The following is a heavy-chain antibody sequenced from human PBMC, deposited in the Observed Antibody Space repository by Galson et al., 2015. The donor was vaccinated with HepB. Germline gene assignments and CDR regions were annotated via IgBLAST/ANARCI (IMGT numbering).Heavy chain of an antibody. D-gene: IGHD6-13*01. J-gene: IGHJ5*02. CDR3: AKDRAAAGTPPDH. CDR1: GFTFDNYA. CDR2: IGGSGFNT. Sequence: SLRLSCAASGFTFDNYAMSWVRQAPGKGLEWVSAIGGSGFNTYYADSLKGRVPLSREKSKKTPYLQMNSLRVEDTAVYYCAKDRAAAGTPPDHWGQGTLVTVSS. V-gene: IGHV3-23*01.